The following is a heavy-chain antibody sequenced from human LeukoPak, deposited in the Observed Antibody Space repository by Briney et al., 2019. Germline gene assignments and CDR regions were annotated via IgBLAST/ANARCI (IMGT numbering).Heavy chain of an antibody. D-gene: IGHD4-17*01. J-gene: IGHJ1*01. Sequence: SETLSLTCTVSGGPINSYYWSWIRQPPGKGLEWIGYINYSGSANYNPSLKSRVTISVDTSKNQFSLKLSSVTAADTAVYYCASIPKYRSTVTAHWGQGTLVTVSS. CDR2: INYSGSA. CDR1: GGPINSYY. V-gene: IGHV4-59*08. CDR3: ASIPKYRSTVTAH.